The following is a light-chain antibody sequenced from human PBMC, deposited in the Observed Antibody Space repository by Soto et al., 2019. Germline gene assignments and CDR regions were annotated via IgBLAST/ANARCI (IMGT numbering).Light chain of an antibody. CDR1: QSVSSSY. V-gene: IGKV3-20*01. CDR2: GAS. CDR3: QQYGSSPWMYT. Sequence: EIVLTQSPGTLSLSPGERATLSCRASQSVSSSYLTWYQQKPGQAPRLIIYGASSRATGVPDGFSGSGSGTDFTLTISSLEPEDFAVYYCQQYGSSPWMYTFGQGTKLEIK. J-gene: IGKJ2*01.